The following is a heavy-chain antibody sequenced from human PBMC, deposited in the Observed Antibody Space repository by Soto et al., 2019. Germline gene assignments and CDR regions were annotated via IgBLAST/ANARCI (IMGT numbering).Heavy chain of an antibody. V-gene: IGHV4-4*07. Sequence: QVQLQESGPGLVKPSETLSLSCTVSNGSISNFYWNWIRHPAGKRLEWIGRIHTSGTTSYNPSLRSRVTMSVDTPKNQFFLKLNAVTAADTAVYYCARSSHKESWFDPWGQGTLVTVSS. CDR3: ARSSHKESWFDP. CDR2: IHTSGTT. D-gene: IGHD6-13*01. CDR1: NGSISNFY. J-gene: IGHJ5*02.